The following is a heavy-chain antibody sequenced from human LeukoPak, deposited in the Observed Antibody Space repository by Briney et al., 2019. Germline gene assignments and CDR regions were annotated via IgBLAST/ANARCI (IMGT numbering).Heavy chain of an antibody. J-gene: IGHJ4*02. Sequence: GESLKISCKGSGYSFTSYWIGWVRQMPGKGLEWMGIIYPGDSDTRYSPSFQGQVTISADKSLSTAYLQWSSLKASDTAMYYCARRLGYCSSTSCSLFDYWGQGTLVTVSS. D-gene: IGHD2-2*01. V-gene: IGHV5-51*01. CDR3: ARRLGYCSSTSCSLFDY. CDR1: GYSFTSYW. CDR2: IYPGDSDT.